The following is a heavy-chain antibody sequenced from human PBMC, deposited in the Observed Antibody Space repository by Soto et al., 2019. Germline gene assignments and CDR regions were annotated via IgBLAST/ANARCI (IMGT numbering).Heavy chain of an antibody. V-gene: IGHV1-69*12. CDR3: ASHSYGYFPHYYHGMDV. Sequence: QVQLVQSGAEVKKPGSSVKVSCKASGGTFSSYASSWVRQAPGQGLEWMGGIIPIFGPANYAQKFQGRVTITADESTSTAYMELSSLRSEDTAVYYCASHSYGYFPHYYHGMDVWGQGTTVTVSS. CDR1: GGTFSSYA. J-gene: IGHJ6*02. CDR2: IIPIFGPA. D-gene: IGHD5-18*01.